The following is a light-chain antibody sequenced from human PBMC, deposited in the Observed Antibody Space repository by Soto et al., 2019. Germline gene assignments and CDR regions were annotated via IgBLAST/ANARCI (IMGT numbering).Light chain of an antibody. CDR2: AAS. J-gene: IGKJ3*01. CDR1: QSVLYRSNNHNY. V-gene: IGKV4-1*01. CDR3: QLYGNSPPGVT. Sequence: DIVMTQSPDSLAVSLGERATINCKSSQSVLYRSNNHNYLAWYQQKPGQAPRLLIYAASTRATDIPDRFSGSGSGTDFTLTISRLEPEDFAVYYCQLYGNSPPGVTFGPGTKVDIK.